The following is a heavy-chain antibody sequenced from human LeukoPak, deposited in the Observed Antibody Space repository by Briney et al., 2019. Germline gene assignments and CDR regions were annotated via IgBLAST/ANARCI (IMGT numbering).Heavy chain of an antibody. V-gene: IGHV3-NL1*01. CDR3: AKVRGTYSGSYLDY. J-gene: IGHJ4*02. CDR2: ISGSGGST. Sequence: PGGSLRLSCAASGFTFSSYGIHWVRQAPGKGLEWVSAISGSGGSTYYADSVKGRFTISRDNSKNTLYLQMNSLRAEDTAVYYCAKVRGTYSGSYLDYWGQGTLVTVSS. CDR1: GFTFSSYG. D-gene: IGHD1-26*01.